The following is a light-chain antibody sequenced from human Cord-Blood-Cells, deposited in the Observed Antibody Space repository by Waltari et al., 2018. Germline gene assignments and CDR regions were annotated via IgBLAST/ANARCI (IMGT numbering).Light chain of an antibody. CDR3: SAYTSSSTPVV. J-gene: IGLJ2*01. CDR1: SHDVGGYNY. V-gene: IGLV2-14*01. Sequence: QSALTQPASVSGSPGQSITISCPGTSHDVGGYNYVSWYQQHPGKAPKLIIYEFSNRPAGVSNRFSGSKSGNTASLTISGRQAEDEADYYCSAYTSSSTPVVFGGGTKLTVL. CDR2: EFS.